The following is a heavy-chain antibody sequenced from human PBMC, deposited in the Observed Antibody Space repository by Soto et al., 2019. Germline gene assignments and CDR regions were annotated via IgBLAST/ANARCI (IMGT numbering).Heavy chain of an antibody. J-gene: IGHJ6*03. CDR1: GYTFPSND. Sequence: QVQLVQSGAEVKKPGASVKVSCKASGYTFPSNDINWVRQAPGQGLEWMGWMNPNSGNTGYAQKFQGRLTMTRNTSVTTAYMELSGLRSEDTAIYYCARGAVTGITLFGVAIIGGHHYMDVWGKGTTVTVSS. CDR3: ARGAVTGITLFGVAIIGGHHYMDV. D-gene: IGHD3-3*01. V-gene: IGHV1-8*01. CDR2: MNPNSGNT.